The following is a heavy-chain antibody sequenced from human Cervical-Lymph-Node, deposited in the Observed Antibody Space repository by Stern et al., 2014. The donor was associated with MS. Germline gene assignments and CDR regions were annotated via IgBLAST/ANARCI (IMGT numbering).Heavy chain of an antibody. CDR1: GYTFRKYY. J-gene: IGHJ4*02. V-gene: IGHV1-46*03. CDR2: INPSRNTT. Sequence: VQLVESGAEVKKPGASVKVSCKASGYTFRKYYMHWVRQAPGQGLEWVGIINPSRNTTSHAQKFQDRVTISKATSTSTVYMELSSLRSEDTAVYYCARDSSGTYSSLDYWGQGTLVTVSS. CDR3: ARDSSGTYSSLDY. D-gene: IGHD1-26*01.